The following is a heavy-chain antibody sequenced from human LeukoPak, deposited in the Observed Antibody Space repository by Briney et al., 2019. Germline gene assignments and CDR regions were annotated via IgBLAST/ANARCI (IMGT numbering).Heavy chain of an antibody. CDR2: ISYDGSNK. V-gene: IGHV3-30*04. CDR1: GFTFSSYA. D-gene: IGHD6-13*01. CDR3: ASPAAAGPVPPAGY. Sequence: GRSLRLSCAASGFTFSSYAMHWVRQAPGKGPEWVAVISYDGSNKYYADSVKGRFTISRDNSKNTLYLQMNSLRAEDTAVYYCASPAAAGPVPPAGYWGQGTLVTVSS. J-gene: IGHJ4*02.